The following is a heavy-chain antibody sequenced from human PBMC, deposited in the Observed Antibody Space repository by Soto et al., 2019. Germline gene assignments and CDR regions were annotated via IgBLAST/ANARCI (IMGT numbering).Heavy chain of an antibody. CDR1: GGSISSSSYY. V-gene: IGHV4-39*01. Sequence: ASETLSLTCTVSGGSISSSSYYWGWIRQPPGKGLEWIGSIYYSGSTYYNPSLKSRVTISVDTSKNQFSLKLSSVTAADTAVYYCASFTYYYDSSGYSSEYWGQGTLVTVSS. J-gene: IGHJ4*02. D-gene: IGHD3-22*01. CDR3: ASFTYYYDSSGYSSEY. CDR2: IYYSGST.